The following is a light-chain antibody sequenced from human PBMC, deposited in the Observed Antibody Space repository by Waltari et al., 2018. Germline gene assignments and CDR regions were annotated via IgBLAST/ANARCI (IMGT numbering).Light chain of an antibody. Sequence: QSVLTQPASVSGSPGQSITISCTGTSSNVVASNLIHWYQHHPGKAPTLMIFEVSKRPSGVSDRFSGSKSDNTASLTISGLQAEDEAHYYCCSYAGRSTLVFGGGTNLTVL. CDR2: EVS. CDR3: CSYAGRSTLV. CDR1: SSNVVASNL. V-gene: IGLV2-23*02. J-gene: IGLJ3*02.